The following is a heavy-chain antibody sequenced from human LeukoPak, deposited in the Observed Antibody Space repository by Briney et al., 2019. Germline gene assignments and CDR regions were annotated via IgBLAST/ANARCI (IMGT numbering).Heavy chain of an antibody. J-gene: IGHJ4*02. Sequence: PGGSLRLSCAASGFTFSTYGMHWVRQTPGKGLEWVAVMWYDGSNKYYADSVKGRFTIPRDNSKNTLDLQMNSLRVEDTAVYYCARYGYSGSKRGFYFDSWGQGTLVTVSS. CDR2: MWYDGSNK. CDR3: ARYGYSGSKRGFYFDS. CDR1: GFTFSTYG. V-gene: IGHV3-33*01. D-gene: IGHD5-12*01.